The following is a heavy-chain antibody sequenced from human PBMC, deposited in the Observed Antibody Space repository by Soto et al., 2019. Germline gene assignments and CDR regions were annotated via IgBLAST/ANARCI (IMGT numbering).Heavy chain of an antibody. V-gene: IGHV2-5*02. CDR2: IYWDDDK. J-gene: IGHJ6*02. CDR3: AHSRCGGDCLRSYSSHYYYGMDV. CDR1: GFSLSTGGVG. D-gene: IGHD2-21*02. Sequence: QITLKESGPTLVKPTQTLTLTCTFSGFSLSTGGVGVGWIRQPPGKALEWLVLIYWDDDKRYSPSLKSRLTVTKDTSKNQVVLTMTNMDPVDTATYYCAHSRCGGDCLRSYSSHYYYGMDVWGQGTTVTVSS.